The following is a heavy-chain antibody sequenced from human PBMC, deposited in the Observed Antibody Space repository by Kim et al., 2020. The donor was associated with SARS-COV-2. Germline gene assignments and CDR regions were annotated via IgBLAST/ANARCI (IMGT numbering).Heavy chain of an antibody. CDR3: ARGLKYCSGGSCKGKGVGWYFDL. CDR1: GFTFSSYA. Sequence: GGSLRLSCAASGFTFSSYAMHWVRQAPGKGLEWVAVISYDGSNKYYADSVKGRFTISRDNSKNTLYLQMNSLRAEDTAVYYCARGLKYCSGGSCKGKGVGWYFDLWGRGTLVTVSS. D-gene: IGHD2-15*01. CDR2: ISYDGSNK. V-gene: IGHV3-30-3*01. J-gene: IGHJ2*01.